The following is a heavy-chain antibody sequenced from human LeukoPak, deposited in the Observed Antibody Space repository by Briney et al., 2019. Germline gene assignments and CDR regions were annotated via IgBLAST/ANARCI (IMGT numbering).Heavy chain of an antibody. J-gene: IGHJ1*01. CDR2: ISFSGSTI. D-gene: IGHD3-22*01. CDR1: GFTFSSYE. Sequence: GGSLRLSCAASGFTFSSYEMNWFRQAPGKGLEWVSYISFSGSTIYYADSVKGRFTISRDNAKNSLYVQMNSLRAEDTAVYYCARGGYYDSSGYYYVGYFHHWGQGTLVTVSS. CDR3: ARGGYYDSSGYYYVGYFHH. V-gene: IGHV3-48*03.